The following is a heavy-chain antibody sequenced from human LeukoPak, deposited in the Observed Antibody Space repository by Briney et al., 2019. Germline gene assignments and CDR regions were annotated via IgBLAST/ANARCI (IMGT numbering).Heavy chain of an antibody. CDR3: AIQSGAPAAFDI. CDR1: GGSIISYY. Sequence: PSETLSLTCTVSGGSIISYYWSWIRQPPGKGMEWIGYIYYTGGETNYNPSLKSRLTISVDTSKNQFSLMLTSVTAADTAVYYCAIQSGAPAAFDIWAQGTMVTVSS. V-gene: IGHV4-59*08. J-gene: IGHJ3*02. CDR2: IYYTGGET. D-gene: IGHD2-2*01.